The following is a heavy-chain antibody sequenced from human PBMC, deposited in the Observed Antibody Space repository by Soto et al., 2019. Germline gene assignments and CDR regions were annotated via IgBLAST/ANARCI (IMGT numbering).Heavy chain of an antibody. V-gene: IGHV3-21*01. D-gene: IGHD2-2*01. CDR2: ISSSSSYI. CDR3: ARDLGGGYCSSTSRYALGGDYYYYGMDV. Sequence: EVQLVESGGGLVKPGGSLRLSCAASGFTFSSYSMNWVRQAPGKGLEWVSSISSSSSYIYYADSVKGRFTISRDNAKHSLYLQMNSLRAEDTAVYYCARDLGGGYCSSTSRYALGGDYYYYGMDVWGQGTTVTVSS. CDR1: GFTFSSYS. J-gene: IGHJ6*02.